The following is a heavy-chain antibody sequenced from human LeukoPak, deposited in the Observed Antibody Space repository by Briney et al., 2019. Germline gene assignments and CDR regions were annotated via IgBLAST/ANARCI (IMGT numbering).Heavy chain of an antibody. D-gene: IGHD6-13*01. Sequence: GGSLRLSCAASGFTVSSNYMSWVRQAPGKGLEWVSVIYCGGSTFYADSVKGRFSISRDNSKNTLYLQMNSLRAEDTAVYYCARDWPTIAAAGTIPEYFQHWGQGTLVTVSS. CDR3: ARDWPTIAAAGTIPEYFQH. CDR1: GFTVSSNY. J-gene: IGHJ1*01. CDR2: IYCGGST. V-gene: IGHV3-53*01.